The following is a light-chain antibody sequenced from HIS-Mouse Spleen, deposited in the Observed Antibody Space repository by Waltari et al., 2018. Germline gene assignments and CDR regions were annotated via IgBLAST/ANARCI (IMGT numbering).Light chain of an antibody. CDR1: SSDVGGYNY. CDR3: CSYAGSYTYV. J-gene: IGLJ1*01. CDR2: DVS. Sequence: QSALTQPRSVSGSPGQSVTISCTGTSSDVGGYNYVSWYQQHPGKAPKLMIYDVSKRPSGVPDLFSGSKSGNTASLTSSGLQAEDEADYYCCSYAGSYTYVFGTGTKVTVL. V-gene: IGLV2-11*01.